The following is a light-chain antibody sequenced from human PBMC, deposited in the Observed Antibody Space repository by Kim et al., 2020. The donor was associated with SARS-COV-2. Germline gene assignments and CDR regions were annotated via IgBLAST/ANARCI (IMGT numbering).Light chain of an antibody. V-gene: IGKV1-NL1*01. J-gene: IGKJ2*01. CDR3: QQYYSTPYT. CDR1: QGISDS. Sequence: SASVGDKVTITCRASQGISDSLAWYQQKPGKAPKLLLYAASRLESRVPSRVSGSGSGTDYTLTISSLQPEDFATYYCQQYYSTPYTFGQGTKLEI. CDR2: AAS.